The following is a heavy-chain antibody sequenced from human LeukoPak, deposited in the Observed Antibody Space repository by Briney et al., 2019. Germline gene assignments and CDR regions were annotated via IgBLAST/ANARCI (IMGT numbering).Heavy chain of an antibody. D-gene: IGHD2-2*01. V-gene: IGHV5-51*01. CDR2: IYPGGSDT. CDR1: GYSFTTYW. CDR3: ARRQGCSSTSCPPDY. Sequence: GESLKISCRGSGYSFTTYWIGWVRQMPGKGLEWMGIIYPGGSDTRYTPSFQGQVTLSADKSINTAYLQWSSLKASDTAMYYCARRQGCSSTSCPPDYCGQGTLVTVSP. J-gene: IGHJ4*02.